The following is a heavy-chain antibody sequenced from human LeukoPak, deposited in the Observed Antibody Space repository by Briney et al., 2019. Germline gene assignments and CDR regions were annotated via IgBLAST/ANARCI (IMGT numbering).Heavy chain of an antibody. Sequence: SETLSLTCTVSGGSISSGGYYWSWIRQLPGKGLEWIGYIYYSGSTYYNPSLKSRVTISVDTSKNQFSLKLSSVTAADTAVYYCARHRATVTPEDLFDYWGQGTLVTVSS. CDR3: ARHRATVTPEDLFDY. CDR2: IYYSGST. J-gene: IGHJ4*02. CDR1: GGSISSGGYY. D-gene: IGHD4-17*01. V-gene: IGHV4-39*01.